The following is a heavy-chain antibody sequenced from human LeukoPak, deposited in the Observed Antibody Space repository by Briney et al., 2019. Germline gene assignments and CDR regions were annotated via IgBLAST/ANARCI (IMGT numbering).Heavy chain of an antibody. J-gene: IGHJ4*02. D-gene: IGHD3-22*01. CDR1: GYTFTGYY. CDR3: ATDDSSGFYLGAVNY. V-gene: IGHV1-2*02. CDR2: INPNSGGT. Sequence: ASVKVSCKASGYTFTGYYMHWVRQAPGQGLEWMGWINPNSGGTNYAQKFQGRVTMTRDTSISTAYMELSRLTSDDTAVYYCATDDSSGFYLGAVNYWGQGTRVTVSS.